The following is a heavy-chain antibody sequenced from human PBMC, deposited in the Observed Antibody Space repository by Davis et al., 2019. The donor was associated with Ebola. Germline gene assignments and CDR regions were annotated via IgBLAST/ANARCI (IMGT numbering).Heavy chain of an antibody. D-gene: IGHD3-3*01. Sequence: GGSLRPSCAASGLTFSSYAMSWVRQAPGKGLEWVSTISGSGGNTYYADSVKGRFTISRDNSKNTLYLQMNSLRTDDTAVYYCASLPQYYDSSSAYDYWGQGTLVTVSS. V-gene: IGHV3-23*01. CDR3: ASLPQYYDSSSAYDY. CDR2: ISGSGGNT. CDR1: GLTFSSYA. J-gene: IGHJ4*02.